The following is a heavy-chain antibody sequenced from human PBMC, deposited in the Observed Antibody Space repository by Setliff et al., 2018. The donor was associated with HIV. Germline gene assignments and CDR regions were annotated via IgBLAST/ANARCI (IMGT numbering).Heavy chain of an antibody. CDR3: ARRGYGYGYPIDAFDI. CDR2: IYYSGST. Sequence: SETLSLTCTVSGGSISSYYWSWIRQRPGKGLEWIGYIYYSGSTNYNASLQSRVTISVDTSKNQYSLKLSSVTAADTAVYYCARRGYGYGYPIDAFDIWGQGRMVTVSS. D-gene: IGHD5-18*01. V-gene: IGHV4-59*08. J-gene: IGHJ3*02. CDR1: GGSISSYY.